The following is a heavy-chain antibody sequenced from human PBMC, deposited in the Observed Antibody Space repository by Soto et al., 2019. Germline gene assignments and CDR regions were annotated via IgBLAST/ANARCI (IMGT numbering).Heavy chain of an antibody. D-gene: IGHD1-26*01. CDR1: GFSLSTSGVG. CDR2: VFWDDDK. CDR3: AHRSATDGGAFGF. V-gene: IGHV2-5*02. J-gene: IGHJ4*02. Sequence: QSTLRESGPTLAKPTQTLTLTCTFSGFSLSTSGVGVGWIRQPPRKALELVALVFWDDDKRYSTLLQTRVTITKDTSKNQVVLTMTNMDPVDTGTYYCAHRSATDGGAFGFWGQGTLVTFSS.